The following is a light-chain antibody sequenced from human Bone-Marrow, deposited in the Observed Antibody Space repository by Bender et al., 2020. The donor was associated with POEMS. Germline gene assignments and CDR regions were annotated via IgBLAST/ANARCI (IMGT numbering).Light chain of an antibody. CDR1: DSNFGGNN. CDR3: QSYDRSLSGHWV. Sequence: QSVLTQPPSASGTPGQSVIISCSGTDSNFGGNNVNWYQHLPGSAPRLVVYSNYQRPSGVPARFSGSKSCTSAALAITGLQAEDEADYYCQSYDRSLSGHWVFGGGTKLTVL. CDR2: SNY. V-gene: IGLV1-44*01. J-gene: IGLJ3*02.